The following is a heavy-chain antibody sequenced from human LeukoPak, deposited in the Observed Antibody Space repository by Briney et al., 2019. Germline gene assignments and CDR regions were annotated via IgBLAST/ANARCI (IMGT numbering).Heavy chain of an antibody. D-gene: IGHD4-17*01. CDR2: IGTAGDT. V-gene: IGHV3-13*01. Sequence: GGSLRLSCAASGFTFSSYDMHWVRQATGKGLEWVSAIGTAGDTYYPGSVKGRFTISRENAKNSLYLQMNSLRAGDTAVYYCASSSLSDYGDLYAFDIWGQGTMVTVSS. CDR1: GFTFSSYD. J-gene: IGHJ3*02. CDR3: ASSSLSDYGDLYAFDI.